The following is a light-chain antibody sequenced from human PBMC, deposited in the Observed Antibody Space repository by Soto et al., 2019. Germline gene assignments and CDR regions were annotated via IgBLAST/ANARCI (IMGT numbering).Light chain of an antibody. J-gene: IGLJ3*02. V-gene: IGLV2-14*01. CDR2: EVS. CDR3: TSYTTSSTWV. Sequence: QSALTQPASVSGSPGQSITISCTGTSRDVGYYNYVSWYQQSPGKAPKLLIYEVSNRPSGVSNRFSGAKSGNTASLTISGRQAEDEADYYCTSYTTSSTWVFAGGTKLTVL. CDR1: SRDVGYYNY.